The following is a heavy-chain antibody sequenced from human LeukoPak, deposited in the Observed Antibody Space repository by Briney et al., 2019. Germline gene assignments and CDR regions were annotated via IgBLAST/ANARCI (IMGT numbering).Heavy chain of an antibody. V-gene: IGHV3-9*01. CDR1: GFTFDDYA. CDR2: ISWNSGSI. Sequence: GRSLRLSCAASGFTFDDYAMHWVRQAPGKGLEWVSGISWNSGSIGYADSVKGRFTISRDNAKNSLYLQMNSLRAEDTALYYCAKDSGGLYCSGGSCYYYDYWGQGTLATVSS. J-gene: IGHJ4*02. CDR3: AKDSGGLYCSGGSCYYYDY. D-gene: IGHD2-15*01.